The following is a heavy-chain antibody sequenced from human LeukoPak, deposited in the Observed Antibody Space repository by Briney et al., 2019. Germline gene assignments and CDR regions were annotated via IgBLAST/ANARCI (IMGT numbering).Heavy chain of an antibody. CDR1: GFTFSSPW. CDR2: IKGDGSST. CDR3: AKSHTILRSVYVY. J-gene: IGHJ4*02. Sequence: GGSLRLTCAASGFTFSSPWMHWVRQAPGKGLAWVSRIKGDGSSTSYADSVKGRFTISRDDSKNTLYLQMNSLRAEDTAVYYCAKSHTILRSVYVYWGQGTLVTVSS. D-gene: IGHD3-3*01. V-gene: IGHV3-74*01.